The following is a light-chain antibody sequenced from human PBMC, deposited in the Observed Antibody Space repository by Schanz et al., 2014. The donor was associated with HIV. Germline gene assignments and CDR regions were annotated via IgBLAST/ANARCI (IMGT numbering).Light chain of an antibody. V-gene: IGKV3D-15*01. CDR3: QQYNNWLYT. CDR2: GAS. Sequence: EIVMTQSPATLSVSPGERATLSCRASQNVNSNLAWYQQKPGQAPRLLIFGASTRAPGIPARFSGTGSGTKLTLTISRLQSEDFAVYYCQQYNNWLYTFGQGTKLEIK. CDR1: QNVNSN. J-gene: IGKJ2*01.